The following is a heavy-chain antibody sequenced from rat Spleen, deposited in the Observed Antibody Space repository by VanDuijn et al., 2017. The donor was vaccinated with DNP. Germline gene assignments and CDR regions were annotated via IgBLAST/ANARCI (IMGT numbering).Heavy chain of an antibody. Sequence: EVQLVESGGGLVQPGRSLKLSCAASGFSFSDYNMAWVRQAPTKGLEWVAAISPSASRTLYPDSLKGRFTISRDNAKSSLYLPLNSLNSEDTATYYCATSPGPNWFAYWGQGTLVTVSS. V-gene: IGHV5S10*01. D-gene: IGHD1-4*01. CDR3: ATSPGPNWFAY. CDR1: GFSFSDYN. J-gene: IGHJ3*01. CDR2: ISPSASRT.